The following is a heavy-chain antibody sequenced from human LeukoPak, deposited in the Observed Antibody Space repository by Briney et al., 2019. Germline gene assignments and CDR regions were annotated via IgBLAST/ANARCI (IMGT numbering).Heavy chain of an antibody. J-gene: IGHJ4*02. V-gene: IGHV4-31*03. CDR3: ARDVGVQGLDY. CDR2: IYYSGST. D-gene: IGHD1-1*01. CDR1: GGSISSGGYY. Sequence: PSETLSLTCTVSGGSISSGGYYWSWIRQHPGKGLEWIGYIYYSGSTYYNPSLKSRVTISVDTSKNQFPLKLSSVTAADTAVYYCARDVGVQGLDYWGQGTLVTVSS.